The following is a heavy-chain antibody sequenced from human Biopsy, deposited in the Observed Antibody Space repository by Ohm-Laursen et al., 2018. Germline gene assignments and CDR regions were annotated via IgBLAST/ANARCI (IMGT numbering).Heavy chain of an antibody. CDR2: IYIDGTT. CDR1: GASVSSGSYD. J-gene: IGHJ5*02. Sequence: SQTLSLTCTVSGASVSSGSYDWSWIRQSAATGLEWIGRIYIDGTTDYNPSLKNRVSMSVDSSKRQFSLRLTSLSAADTARYYCARAPPLIERVVESWFDPWGPGILVTVSS. D-gene: IGHD3-16*02. CDR3: ARAPPLIERVVESWFDP. V-gene: IGHV4-61*02.